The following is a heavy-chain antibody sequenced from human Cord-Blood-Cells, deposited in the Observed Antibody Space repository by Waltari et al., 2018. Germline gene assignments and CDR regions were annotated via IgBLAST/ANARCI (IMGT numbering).Heavy chain of an antibody. Sequence: QVQLQESGPGLVKPSETLSLTCTVSGGSLSSSYWSWIRQPPGKGLEWIGYIYYSGSTNYNPSLKSRVTISVDTSKNQFSLKLSSVTAADTAVYYCARWDRLVGAFDYWGQGTLVTVSS. V-gene: IGHV4-59*08. CDR2: IYYSGST. CDR3: ARWDRLVGAFDY. D-gene: IGHD1-26*01. CDR1: GGSLSSSY. J-gene: IGHJ4*02.